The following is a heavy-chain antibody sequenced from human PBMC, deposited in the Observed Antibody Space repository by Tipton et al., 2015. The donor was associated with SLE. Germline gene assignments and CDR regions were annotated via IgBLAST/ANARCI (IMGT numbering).Heavy chain of an antibody. J-gene: IGHJ3*02. CDR1: GGSISTNDY. CDR2: IYYSGSA. Sequence: GLVKPSETLSLTCTVSGGSISTNDYWAWIRQPPGKGLEWIGTIYYSGSAYYSPSLKSRVTISVDTSKNQFSVKLTSVTAADTAVYYCARQRPQSSGGFDIWGQGTMISVSS. D-gene: IGHD2-8*02. CDR3: ARQRPQSSGGFDI. V-gene: IGHV4-39*01.